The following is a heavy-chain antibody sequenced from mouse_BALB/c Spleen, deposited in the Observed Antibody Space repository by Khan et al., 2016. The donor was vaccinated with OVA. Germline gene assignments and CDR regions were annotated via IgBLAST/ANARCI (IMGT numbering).Heavy chain of an antibody. V-gene: IGHV3-2*02. CDR3: ARGNYYGYYFDY. J-gene: IGHJ2*01. CDR1: GYSITNNYA. CDR2: ISYSGST. Sequence: LQESGPGLVKPSQSLSLTCTVTGYSITNNYAWNWIRQFPGNKLEWMGYISYSGSTNYNPSLKSRISITRDKSKNQFFLQLNSVTTEDTATYYCARGNYYGYYFDYWGQGTTLTVSS. D-gene: IGHD1-1*01.